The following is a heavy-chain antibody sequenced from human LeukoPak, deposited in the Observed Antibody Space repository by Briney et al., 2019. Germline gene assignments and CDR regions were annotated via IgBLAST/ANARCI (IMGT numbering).Heavy chain of an antibody. CDR2: IYHSGST. CDR3: ARTGGDDYGDYYPPQH. D-gene: IGHD4-17*01. J-gene: IGHJ1*01. Sequence: SGTLSLTCAVSGGSISSSNWWSWVRQPPGKGLEWIGEIYHSGSTNYNPSLKSRVTISVDTSKNQFSLKLSSVTAADTAVYYCARTGGDDYGDYYPPQHWGQGTLVTVSS. CDR1: GGSISSSNW. V-gene: IGHV4-4*02.